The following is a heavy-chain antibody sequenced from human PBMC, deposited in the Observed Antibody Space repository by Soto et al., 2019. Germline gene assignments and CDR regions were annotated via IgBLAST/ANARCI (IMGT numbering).Heavy chain of an antibody. CDR1: GGSISSYY. D-gene: IGHD1-26*01. J-gene: IGHJ4*02. V-gene: IGHV4-59*01. CDR2: IYYSGST. Sequence: NPSETLSLTCTVSGGSISSYYWSWIRQPPGKGLEWIGYIYYSGSTNYNPSLKSRVTISVDTSKNQFSLKLSSVTAADTAVYYCARSWASTDDYWGQGTLVTVSS. CDR3: ARSWASTDDY.